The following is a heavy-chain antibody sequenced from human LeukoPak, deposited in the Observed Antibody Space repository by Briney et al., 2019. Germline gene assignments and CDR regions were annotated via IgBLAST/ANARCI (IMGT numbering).Heavy chain of an antibody. V-gene: IGHV3-7*03. J-gene: IGHJ4*02. CDR2: IKEDGSQK. D-gene: IGHD6-19*01. CDR3: ARDSGWFRFDY. CDR1: GLTVSINY. Sequence: PGGSLRLSCAASGLTVSINYMSWVRQAPGKGLEWAANIKEDGSQKYYVDSVKGRFTISRDNAKNSLFLQTNSLRVDDTAVYYCARDSGWFRFDYWGQGTLVTVSS.